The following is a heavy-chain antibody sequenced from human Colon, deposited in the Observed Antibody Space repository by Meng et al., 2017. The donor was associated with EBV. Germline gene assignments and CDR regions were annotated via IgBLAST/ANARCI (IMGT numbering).Heavy chain of an antibody. Sequence: VQLVESGGGLFQPGGSLRLSCAASGFPVSSNYMTWVRQAPGKGLEWVSVIYSGGGTYLADSVKGRFTISRDNSKNTLYLQMNSLRAEDTAVYYCARYGDYAPKDWGQGTLVTVSS. D-gene: IGHD4-17*01. CDR1: GFPVSSNY. J-gene: IGHJ4*02. CDR3: ARYGDYAPKD. V-gene: IGHV3-53*01. CDR2: IYSGGGT.